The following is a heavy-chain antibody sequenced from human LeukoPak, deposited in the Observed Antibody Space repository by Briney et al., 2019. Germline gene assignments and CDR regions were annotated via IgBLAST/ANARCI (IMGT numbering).Heavy chain of an antibody. Sequence: GGSLRLSCAASGFTFSNYGMSWVRQAPGKGLEWFSAISGSGGSTFYADSVKGRFTVSRDNSKNTLYLQMNSLSAEDTAVYYCAKYCTSSSCYHGSYYGMDVWGQGTTVAVSS. J-gene: IGHJ6*02. V-gene: IGHV3-23*01. CDR3: AKYCTSSSCYHGSYYGMDV. CDR2: ISGSGGST. D-gene: IGHD2-2*01. CDR1: GFTFSNYG.